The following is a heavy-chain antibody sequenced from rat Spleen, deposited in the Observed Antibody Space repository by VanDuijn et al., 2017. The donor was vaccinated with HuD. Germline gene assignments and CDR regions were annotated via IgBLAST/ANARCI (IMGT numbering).Heavy chain of an antibody. Sequence: QVHLRESGPGLVQPSQTLSLTCTVSGFSLTSNGISWVRQPPGKGLEWIAAISSGGSTYYNSALKSRLSISRDTSKSQVFLKMNSLQTEDTAMYFCACLDRGDYWGQGVMVTVSS. J-gene: IGHJ2*01. CDR1: GFSLTSNG. V-gene: IGHV2S12*01. CDR3: ACLDRGDY. CDR2: ISSGGST. D-gene: IGHD4-2*01.